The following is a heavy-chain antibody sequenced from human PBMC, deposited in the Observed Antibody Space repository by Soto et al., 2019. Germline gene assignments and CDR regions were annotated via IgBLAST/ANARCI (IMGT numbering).Heavy chain of an antibody. J-gene: IGHJ4*02. Sequence: SVKVSCKASGYTFTSYGISWVRQAPGQGLEWMGWIIPILGIANYAQKFQGRVTITADKSTSTAYMELSSLRSEDTAVYYCARDARGDEAPMDYWGQGTLVTVSS. V-gene: IGHV1-69*10. CDR1: GYTFTSYG. CDR3: ARDARGDEAPMDY. D-gene: IGHD3-10*01. CDR2: IIPILGIA.